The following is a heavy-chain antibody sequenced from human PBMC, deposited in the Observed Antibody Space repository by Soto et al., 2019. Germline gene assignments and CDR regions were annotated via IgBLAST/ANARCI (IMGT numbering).Heavy chain of an antibody. J-gene: IGHJ4*02. Sequence: SETLSLTCTVSGGSISSSDFYWGWLRQPPGKGLECIGYIDHSGGTYYNPSLRGRVSMSLETSKGQFSLRLTSVTAADTAVYYCARGRDYSKAGYWGQGTLVTVSS. D-gene: IGHD4-4*01. V-gene: IGHV4-31*03. CDR2: IDHSGGT. CDR1: GGSISSSDFY. CDR3: ARGRDYSKAGY.